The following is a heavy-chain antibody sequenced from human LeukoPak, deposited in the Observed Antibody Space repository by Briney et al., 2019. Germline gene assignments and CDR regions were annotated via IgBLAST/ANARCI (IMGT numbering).Heavy chain of an antibody. CDR2: IYYSGST. CDR1: GGSISSYY. V-gene: IGHV4-59*01. J-gene: IGHJ4*02. D-gene: IGHD3-16*01. CDR3: AREPRVGESTSTF. Sequence: SETLSLTYTVSGGSISSYYWSWIRQPPGKGLEWIGYIYYSGSTNYNPSLKSRVTISVDTSKNQFSLKLSSVTAADTAVYYCAREPRVGESTSTFWGQGTLVTVSS.